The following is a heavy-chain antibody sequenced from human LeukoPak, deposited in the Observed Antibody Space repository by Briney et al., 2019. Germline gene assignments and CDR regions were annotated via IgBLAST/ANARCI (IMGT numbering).Heavy chain of an antibody. D-gene: IGHD5-18*01. CDR3: ARGRQDTAMALGY. V-gene: IGHV3-30-3*01. Sequence: GRSLRLSCAASGFTFSSYAMHWARQAPGKGLEWVAVISYDGSNKYYADSVKGRFTISRDNSKNTLYLQMNSLRAEDTAVYYCARGRQDTAMALGYWGQGTLVTVSS. J-gene: IGHJ4*02. CDR1: GFTFSSYA. CDR2: ISYDGSNK.